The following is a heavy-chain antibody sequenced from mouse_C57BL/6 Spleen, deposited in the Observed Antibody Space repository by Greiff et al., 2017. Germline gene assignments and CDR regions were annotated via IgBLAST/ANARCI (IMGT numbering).Heavy chain of an antibody. J-gene: IGHJ4*01. V-gene: IGHV1-18*01. CDR2: INPNNGGT. D-gene: IGHD6-1*01. Sequence: VQLQQSGPELVKPGASVKIPCKASGYTFTDYNMDWVKQSHGKSLEWIGDINPNNGGTIYNQKFKGKATLTVDKSSSTAYMELRSLTSEDTAVYYCARGLYCSRSYAMDYWGQGTSVTVSS. CDR1: GYTFTDYN. CDR3: ARGLYCSRSYAMDY.